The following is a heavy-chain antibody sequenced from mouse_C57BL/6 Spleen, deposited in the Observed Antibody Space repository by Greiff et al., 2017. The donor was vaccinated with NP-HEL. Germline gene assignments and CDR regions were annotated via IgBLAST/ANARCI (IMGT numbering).Heavy chain of an antibody. CDR2: IRNKANNHAT. D-gene: IGHD2-2*01. CDR3: TTDGYDGGFAY. V-gene: IGHV6-6*01. Sequence: EVKLMESGGGLVQPGGSMKLSCAASGFTFSDAWMDWVRQSPEKGLEWVAEIRNKANNHATYYAESVKGRFTISRDDSKSSVYLQMNSLRAEDTGIYYCTTDGYDGGFAYWGQGTLVTVSA. J-gene: IGHJ3*01. CDR1: GFTFSDAW.